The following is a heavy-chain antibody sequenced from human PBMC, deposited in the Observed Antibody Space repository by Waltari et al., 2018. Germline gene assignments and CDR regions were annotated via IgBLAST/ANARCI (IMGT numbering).Heavy chain of an antibody. J-gene: IGHJ2*01. CDR1: GGSISSSY. CDR3: ARVGVLGMAWYFDL. V-gene: IGHV4-59*01. CDR2: IYYSGST. Sequence: QVQLQESGPGLVKPSATLSLTCTVSGGSISSSYWGWIRQPPGKGLEWIGYIYYSGSTNYNPSLKSRVTISVDTSKNQFSLKLSSVTAADTAVYYCARVGVLGMAWYFDLWGRGTLVTVSS. D-gene: IGHD7-27*01.